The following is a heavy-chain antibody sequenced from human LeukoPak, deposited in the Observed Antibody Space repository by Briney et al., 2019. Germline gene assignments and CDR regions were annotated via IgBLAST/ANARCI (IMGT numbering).Heavy chain of an antibody. V-gene: IGHV1-18*01. Sequence: ASVKVSCKASGGTFSSYAISWVRQAPGQGLEWMGWISAYNGNTNYAQKLQGRVTMTTDTSTSTAYMELRSLRSDDTAVYYCARDRVIAVAGTWSYWGQGTLVTVSS. J-gene: IGHJ4*02. CDR3: ARDRVIAVAGTWSY. D-gene: IGHD6-19*01. CDR1: GGTFSSYA. CDR2: ISAYNGNT.